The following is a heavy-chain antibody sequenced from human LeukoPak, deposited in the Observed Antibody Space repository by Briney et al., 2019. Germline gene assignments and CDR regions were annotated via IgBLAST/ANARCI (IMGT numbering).Heavy chain of an antibody. V-gene: IGHV3-33*01. CDR2: IWYDGSNK. Sequence: GGSLRLSCAASGFTFSSYGMHWVRQAPGKGLEWVAVIWYDGSNKYYADSVKGRFTISRDNSKNTLYLQMNSLRAEDTAVYYCARDGEAYGSGSYFDYWGQGTLVTVSS. J-gene: IGHJ4*02. CDR3: ARDGEAYGSGSYFDY. D-gene: IGHD3-10*01. CDR1: GFTFSSYG.